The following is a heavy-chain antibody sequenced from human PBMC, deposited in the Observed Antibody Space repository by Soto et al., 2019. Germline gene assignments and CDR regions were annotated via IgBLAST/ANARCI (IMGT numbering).Heavy chain of an antibody. Sequence: QVQLVQSGAEVKKPGASVKVSCKASGYTFTSYYMHWVRQAPGQGLEWMGIINPSGGSTSYAQKSQGRVTMTRDTSTSTVYMELSSLRSEDTAVYYCARESRALGYCSGGSCPGGACDIWGPGTMVNVSS. V-gene: IGHV1-46*01. CDR2: INPSGGST. J-gene: IGHJ3*02. CDR3: ARESRALGYCSGGSCPGGACDI. CDR1: GYTFTSYY. D-gene: IGHD2-15*01.